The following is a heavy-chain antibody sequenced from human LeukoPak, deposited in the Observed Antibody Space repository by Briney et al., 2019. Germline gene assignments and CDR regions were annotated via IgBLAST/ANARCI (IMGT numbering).Heavy chain of an antibody. V-gene: IGHV3-48*01. CDR3: ARGLILEWLPSYYFDY. Sequence: QTGGSLRLSCAASGFTFSSYSMNWVRQAPGKGLEWVSYISSSSSTIYYADSVKGRFTISRGNAKNSLYLQMNSLRAEDTAVYYCARGLILEWLPSYYFDYWGQGTLVTVSS. CDR2: ISSSSSTI. J-gene: IGHJ4*02. D-gene: IGHD2-15*01. CDR1: GFTFSSYS.